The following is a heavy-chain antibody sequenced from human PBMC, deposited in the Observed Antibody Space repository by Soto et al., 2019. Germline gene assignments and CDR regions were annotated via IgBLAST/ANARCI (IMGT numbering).Heavy chain of an antibody. CDR2: IYYRGST. V-gene: IGHV4-61*01. CDR3: ARRGGFPRGGFDY. Sequence: SETLSLTCTVSGGSISSGYYYWSWIRQHPGKGLEWIGYIYYRGSTNYNPSLKSRITMSVDTSKNQFSLTLSSVTAADTAVYYCARRGGFPRGGFDYWGQGARVTVSS. D-gene: IGHD2-15*01. J-gene: IGHJ4*02. CDR1: GGSISSGYYY.